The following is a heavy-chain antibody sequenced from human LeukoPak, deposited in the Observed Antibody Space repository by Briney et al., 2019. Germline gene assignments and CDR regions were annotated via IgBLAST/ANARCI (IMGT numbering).Heavy chain of an antibody. V-gene: IGHV4-30-2*03. J-gene: IGHJ4*02. D-gene: IGHD6-19*01. Sequence: SQTLSLTCTVSGGSFSSGGYYWSWIRQHPGKGLEWIGSIYYSGSTYCNPSLKSRVTISVDTSKNQFSLRLSSVTAADTAVYHGARFRYSRGLAFDYWGQGTLVPVSS. CDR2: IYYSGST. CDR1: GGSFSSGGYY. CDR3: ARFRYSRGLAFDY.